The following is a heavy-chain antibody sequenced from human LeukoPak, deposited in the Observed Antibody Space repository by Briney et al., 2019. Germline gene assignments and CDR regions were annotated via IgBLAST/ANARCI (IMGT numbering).Heavy chain of an antibody. CDR3: ARRITMIVVVTPYDAFDI. Sequence: GESLKISCKGSGYSFTSYWIGRVRQMPGKGLEWMGIIYPGDSDTRYSPSFQGQVTISADKSISTAYLQWSSLKASDTAMYYCARRITMIVVVTPYDAFDIWGQGTMVTVSS. J-gene: IGHJ3*02. CDR1: GYSFTSYW. D-gene: IGHD3-22*01. V-gene: IGHV5-51*01. CDR2: IYPGDSDT.